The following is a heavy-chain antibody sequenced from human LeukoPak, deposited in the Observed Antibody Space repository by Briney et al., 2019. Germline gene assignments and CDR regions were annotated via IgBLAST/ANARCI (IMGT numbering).Heavy chain of an antibody. CDR3: ARAIASLVYSSSWSFDY. Sequence: SETLSLTCTVSGDSISSYYWSWIRQPAGKGLERIGRISTSGSTNYIPSLKSRVTMSVDTSKNQFSLKLSSVTAADTAVYYCARAIASLVYSSSWSFDYWGQGTVVTVSS. D-gene: IGHD6-13*01. V-gene: IGHV4-4*07. CDR1: GDSISSYY. J-gene: IGHJ4*01. CDR2: ISTSGST.